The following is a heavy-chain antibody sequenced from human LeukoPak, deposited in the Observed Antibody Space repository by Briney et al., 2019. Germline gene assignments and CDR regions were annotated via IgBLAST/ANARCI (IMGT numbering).Heavy chain of an antibody. D-gene: IGHD5-24*01. J-gene: IGHJ4*02. CDR2: IYYSGST. CDR3: ANNRDSYPYYFDY. CDR1: GGAISSYY. V-gene: IGHV4-59*01. Sequence: SETLSLTCTVSGGAISSYYWSWIRQPPGKGLEWIGYIYYSGSTNYNPSLKSRVSISVDTSKNQFSLKLSSVTAADTAVYYCANNRDSYPYYFDYWGQGTLVTVSS.